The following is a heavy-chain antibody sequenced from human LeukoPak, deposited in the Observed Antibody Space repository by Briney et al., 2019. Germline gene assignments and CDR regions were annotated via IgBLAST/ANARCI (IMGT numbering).Heavy chain of an antibody. V-gene: IGHV4-4*07. D-gene: IGHD5-18*01. CDR3: ARSVYSYGTYYFDY. Sequence: SETLSLTCTVSGGSISSYYWGWIRQPAGKGLEWIGRIYTSGSTNYNPSLKSRVTMSVDTSKNQFFLKLSSVTAADTAVYYCARSVYSYGTYYFDYWGQGTLVTVSS. CDR2: IYTSGST. CDR1: GGSISSYY. J-gene: IGHJ4*02.